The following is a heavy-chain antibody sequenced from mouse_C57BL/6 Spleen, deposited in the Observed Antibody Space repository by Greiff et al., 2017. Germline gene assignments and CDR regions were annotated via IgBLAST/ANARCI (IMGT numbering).Heavy chain of an antibody. V-gene: IGHV1-55*01. CDR2: IYPGSGST. Sequence: VKPGASVKMSCKASGYTFTSYWITWVKQSPGQGLEWIGDIYPGSGSTNYNEKFKSKATLTVDTSSSTAYMQLSSLTSEDSAVYYCARSVVRDYWGQGTTLTVSS. CDR3: ARSVVRDY. CDR1: GYTFTSYW. J-gene: IGHJ2*01.